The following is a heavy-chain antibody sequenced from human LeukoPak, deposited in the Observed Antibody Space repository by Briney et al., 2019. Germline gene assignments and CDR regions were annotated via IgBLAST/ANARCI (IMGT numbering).Heavy chain of an antibody. V-gene: IGHV4-34*01. Sequence: SETLSLTCAVYGGSFSGYYWSWIRQPPGKGLEWSGEINHSGSTNYNPSLKSRVTISVDTSKNQFSLRLSSVTAADTAVYYCARGGYYYSPGRYFDYWGQGTLVTVSS. CDR2: INHSGST. CDR1: GGSFSGYY. CDR3: ARGGYYYSPGRYFDY. J-gene: IGHJ4*02. D-gene: IGHD3-22*01.